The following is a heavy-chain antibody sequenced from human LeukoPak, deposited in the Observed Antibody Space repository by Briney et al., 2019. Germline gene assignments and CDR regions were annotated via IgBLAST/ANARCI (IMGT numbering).Heavy chain of an antibody. V-gene: IGHV3-9*01. J-gene: IGHJ4*02. CDR2: ISWNSGGI. CDR1: GFSFDDYA. Sequence: GGSLRLSCAASGFSFDDYAMHWVRQAPGKGLEWVSGISWNSGGIGYADSVKGRFTISRDNAKNSLYLQMNSLRAEDTAVYYCVKDQREAYSSGWSRDFDSWGQGTLVTVSS. D-gene: IGHD6-19*01. CDR3: VKDQREAYSSGWSRDFDS.